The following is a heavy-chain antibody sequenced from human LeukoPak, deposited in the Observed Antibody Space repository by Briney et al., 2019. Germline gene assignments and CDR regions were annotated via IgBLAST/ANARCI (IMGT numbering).Heavy chain of an antibody. D-gene: IGHD2-2*01. CDR2: ISAYNGNT. J-gene: IGHJ6*02. Sequence: ASVKVSCKASGYTFTSYGISWVRQAPGQGLEWMGWISAYNGNTNYAQKLQGRVTMTTDTSTSTAYMELRSLRSDDTAVYYCARVIVVVPAAIYYYYGMDVWGQGTTVTVSS. CDR3: ARVIVVVPAAIYYYYGMDV. CDR1: GYTFTSYG. V-gene: IGHV1-18*01.